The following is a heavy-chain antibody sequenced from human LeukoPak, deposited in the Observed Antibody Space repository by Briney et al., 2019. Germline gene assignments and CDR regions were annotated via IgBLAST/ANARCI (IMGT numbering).Heavy chain of an antibody. Sequence: SETLSLTCTVSGGSITSYFWSWIRQPAGKGLEWIGRIYTSGSTNYNPSLKSRVTMSVDTSKNQFSLKLSSVTAADTAVYYCARDRLFGSGHRYFDYWGQGTLVTVSS. CDR2: IYTSGST. D-gene: IGHD3-22*01. V-gene: IGHV4-4*07. CDR3: ARDRLFGSGHRYFDY. J-gene: IGHJ4*02. CDR1: GGSITSYF.